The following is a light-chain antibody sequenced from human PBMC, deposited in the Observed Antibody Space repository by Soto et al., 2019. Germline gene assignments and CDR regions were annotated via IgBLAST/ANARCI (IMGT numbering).Light chain of an antibody. V-gene: IGLV2-11*01. CDR3: CSYAGSNTFYV. Sequence: QSALTQPRSVSGSPGQSVTISCTGTSSNVGGYNYVSWYQHHPGKAPKLVIYDVYNRPSGVPDRFSGSKSDNTASLTISGLQAEDEADYYCCSYAGSNTFYVFGTGTKATVL. J-gene: IGLJ1*01. CDR2: DVY. CDR1: SSNVGGYNY.